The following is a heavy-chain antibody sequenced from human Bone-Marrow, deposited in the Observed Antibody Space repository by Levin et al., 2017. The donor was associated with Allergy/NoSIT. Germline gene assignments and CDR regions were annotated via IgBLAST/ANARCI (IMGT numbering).Heavy chain of an antibody. D-gene: IGHD7-27*01. CDR1: GGSFSGYY. Sequence: KPSETLSLTCAVYGGSFSGYYWTWIRQAPGKGLEWIGEISHGGSTTYDPFLKSRVSISLDTSKNQFSLKVNSVTAADTAVYYCARGGAGDQRDYFDSWGRGTLVTVSS. CDR3: ARGGAGDQRDYFDS. CDR2: ISHGGST. J-gene: IGHJ4*02. V-gene: IGHV4-34*01.